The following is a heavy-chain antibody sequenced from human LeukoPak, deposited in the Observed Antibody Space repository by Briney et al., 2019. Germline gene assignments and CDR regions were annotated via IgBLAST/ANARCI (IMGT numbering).Heavy chain of an antibody. CDR2: IYYSGST. CDR1: GGSISSYY. Sequence: SETLSLTCTVSGGSISSYYWSWIRQPPAKGLEWIGYIYYSGSTNYNPSLKSRVTISVDTSKNQFSLKLSSVTAADTAVYYCARSLTYYYYGMDVWGQGTTVTVS. CDR3: ARSLTYYYYGMDV. J-gene: IGHJ6*02. V-gene: IGHV4-59*08. D-gene: IGHD7-27*01.